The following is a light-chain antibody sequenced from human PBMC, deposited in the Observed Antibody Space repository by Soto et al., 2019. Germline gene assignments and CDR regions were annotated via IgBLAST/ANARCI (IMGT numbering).Light chain of an antibody. V-gene: IGKV3-11*01. J-gene: IGKJ4*01. Sequence: EIVLTQSPATLSLSPGDRATLSCRASQTVSLSLAWYQQKPGQAPRLLIYAVSNRATGIPARFSGSGSVTDFTLTISSLEPEDFAVYYCQQRNIWPLTFGGGTKVEIK. CDR2: AVS. CDR1: QTVSLS. CDR3: QQRNIWPLT.